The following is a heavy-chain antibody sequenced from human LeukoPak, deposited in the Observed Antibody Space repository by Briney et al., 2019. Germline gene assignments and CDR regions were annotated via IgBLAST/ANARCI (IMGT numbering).Heavy chain of an antibody. V-gene: IGHV3-48*02. Sequence: SGGSLRLSCAASGFTFSSYSMNWVRQAPGKGLEWVSYISSSRSTIYYADSVKGRFTISRDNAKNSLYLQMNSLRDEGTAVYYCARAVDTAMAPVGYYYGMDVWGQGTTVTVSS. CDR2: ISSSRSTI. D-gene: IGHD5-18*01. J-gene: IGHJ6*02. CDR1: GFTFSSYS. CDR3: ARAVDTAMAPVGYYYGMDV.